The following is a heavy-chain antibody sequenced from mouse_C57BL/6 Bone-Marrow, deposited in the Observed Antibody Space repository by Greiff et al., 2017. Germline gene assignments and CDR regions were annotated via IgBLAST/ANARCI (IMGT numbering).Heavy chain of an antibody. D-gene: IGHD2-3*01. Sequence: VKLKQPGAELVKPGASVKLSCKASGYTFTSYWMHWVKQRPGQGLEWIGMIHPNSGSTNYNEKFKSKATLTVDKSSSTAYMQLSSLTSEDSAVYYCARDGYYKDYWGQGTTLTVSS. J-gene: IGHJ2*01. CDR2: IHPNSGST. CDR3: ARDGYYKDY. CDR1: GYTFTSYW. V-gene: IGHV1-64*01.